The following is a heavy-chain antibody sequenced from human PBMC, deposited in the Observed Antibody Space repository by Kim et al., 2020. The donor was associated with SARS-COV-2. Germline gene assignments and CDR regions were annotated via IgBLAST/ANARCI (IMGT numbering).Heavy chain of an antibody. Sequence: SETLSLTCTVSGGSISSSSYYWGWIRQPPGKGLEWIGTIYYSGNTYYNPSLKSRVTISVDTSKNQFSLKLSSVTAADTAVYYCARLRAYNSGYWGQGTLDTVPS. D-gene: IGHD3-22*01. CDR3: ARLRAYNSGY. J-gene: IGHJ4*02. V-gene: IGHV4-39*01. CDR1: GGSISSSSYY. CDR2: IYYSGNT.